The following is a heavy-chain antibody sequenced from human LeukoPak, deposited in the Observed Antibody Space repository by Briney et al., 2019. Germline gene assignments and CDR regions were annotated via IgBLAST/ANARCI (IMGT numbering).Heavy chain of an antibody. V-gene: IGHV3-7*03. CDR3: AREKPNWGPFDY. D-gene: IGHD7-27*01. J-gene: IGHJ4*01. Sequence: GGSLRLSCAASGFIFSNYWMTWVRQAPGKGLEWVANIKQDGSGKYYVDSVRGRFTISRDNAKNSLYLQMNSLRDEDTAVYYCAREKPNWGPFDYWGHGTLVTVSS. CDR2: IKQDGSGK. CDR1: GFIFSNYW.